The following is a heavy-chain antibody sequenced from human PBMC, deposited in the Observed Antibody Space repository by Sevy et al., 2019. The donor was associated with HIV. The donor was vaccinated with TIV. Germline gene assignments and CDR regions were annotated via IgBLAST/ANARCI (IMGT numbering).Heavy chain of an antibody. CDR1: GYNLTGHY. V-gene: IGHV1-2*02. CDR3: ARRSTSSAMDV. J-gene: IGHJ6*04. D-gene: IGHD6-6*01. CDR2: TNPYSGDT. Sequence: ASVKVSCKASGYNLTGHYLHWVRQAPGQGLEWMGWTNPYSGDTKYAQKFQGRVTMTRDTSISTAYMELTWLRSDDTAEYFCARRSTSSAMDVWGKGTTVTVSS.